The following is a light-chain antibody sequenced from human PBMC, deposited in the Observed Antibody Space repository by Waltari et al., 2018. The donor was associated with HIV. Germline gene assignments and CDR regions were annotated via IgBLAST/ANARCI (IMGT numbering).Light chain of an antibody. Sequence: YELTQPPTVSLSPGQTAKILCSGEELPDHYAHWYQQRPGQAPVLVIYKDKERPSGMPERFSGSSSGTTATLTISGVLEEDEADYYCQSADSSETLGVFGGGTKLTVL. V-gene: IGLV3-25*03. J-gene: IGLJ3*02. CDR2: KDK. CDR3: QSADSSETLGV. CDR1: ELPDHY.